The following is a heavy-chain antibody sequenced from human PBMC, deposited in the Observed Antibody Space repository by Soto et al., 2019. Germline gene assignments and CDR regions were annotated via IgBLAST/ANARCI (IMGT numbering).Heavy chain of an antibody. CDR2: IYAGGSR. J-gene: IGHJ5*02. D-gene: IGHD3-10*01. Sequence: WASLRLSSAASGFTVCTNYMTLARQAPGKGLEWVSVIYAGGSRYYADSVKGRFTISRDISKNTQYLQMDSLRAEDTAVYYCARVPFGGNWFDHWGQG. CDR1: GFTVCTNY. CDR3: ARVPFGGNWFDH. V-gene: IGHV3-66*01.